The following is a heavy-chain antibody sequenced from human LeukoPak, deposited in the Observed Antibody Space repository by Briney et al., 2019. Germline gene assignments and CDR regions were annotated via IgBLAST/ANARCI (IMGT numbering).Heavy chain of an antibody. Sequence: PGGSLRLSCAASGFTFSSYGMHWVRQAPGKGLEWVAVIWYDGSNKYYADSVKGRFTISRDNSKNTLYLQMNSMRAEDTAVYYCARDEGYYYDSSGYSFDYWGQGTLVTVSS. J-gene: IGHJ4*02. D-gene: IGHD3-22*01. CDR1: GFTFSSYG. V-gene: IGHV3-33*01. CDR3: ARDEGYYYDSSGYSFDY. CDR2: IWYDGSNK.